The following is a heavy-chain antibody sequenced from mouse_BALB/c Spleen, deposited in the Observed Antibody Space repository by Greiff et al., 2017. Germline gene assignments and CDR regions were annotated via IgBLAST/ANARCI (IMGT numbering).Heavy chain of an antibody. CDR1: GFAFSSYD. D-gene: IGHD2-3*01. CDR3: ARGGYYIWAMDY. Sequence: EVKLVESGGGLVKPGGSLKLSCAASGFAFSSYDMSWVRQTPEKRLEWVAYISSGGGSTYYPDTVKGRFTISRDNAKNTLYLQMGSLKSEDTAMYYCARGGYYIWAMDYWGQGTSVTVSS. V-gene: IGHV5-12-1*01. J-gene: IGHJ4*01. CDR2: ISSGGGST.